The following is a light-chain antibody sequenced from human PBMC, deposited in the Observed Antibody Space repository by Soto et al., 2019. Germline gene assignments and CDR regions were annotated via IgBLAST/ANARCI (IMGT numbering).Light chain of an antibody. J-gene: IGLJ1*01. CDR2: EVS. CDR3: SSYTSNSTPYV. Sequence: QSALTQPASVSGSPGQSITISCTGTSSDVGGYNYVSWYQQHPGKAPKLMIYEVSKWPSGVSDRFSGSMSGNTASLTISGLQAEDEADYYCSSYTSNSTPYVFGTGTKVTAL. CDR1: SSDVGGYNY. V-gene: IGLV2-14*01.